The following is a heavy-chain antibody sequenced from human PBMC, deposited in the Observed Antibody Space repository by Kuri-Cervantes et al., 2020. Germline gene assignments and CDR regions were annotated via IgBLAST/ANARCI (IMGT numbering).Heavy chain of an antibody. Sequence: GESLKISCAASGFTFSSYTMHWVRQAPGKGLEWVAVISYDGSNKYYADSVKGRFTISRDNSKNTLYLQMNSLRAEDTAVYYCARAHCDRLPPGYWGQGTLVTVSS. CDR1: GFTFSSYT. J-gene: IGHJ4*02. CDR3: ARAHCDRLPPGY. V-gene: IGHV3-30-3*01. CDR2: ISYDGSNK. D-gene: IGHD2-21*01.